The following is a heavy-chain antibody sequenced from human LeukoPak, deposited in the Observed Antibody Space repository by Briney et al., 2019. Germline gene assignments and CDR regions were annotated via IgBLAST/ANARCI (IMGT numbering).Heavy chain of an antibody. CDR1: GGTFSSYA. CDR3: ARVGYCGGDCSDY. V-gene: IGHV1-69*13. D-gene: IGHD2-21*01. CDR2: IIPIFGTA. J-gene: IGHJ4*02. Sequence: GASVKVSCKASGGTFSSYAISWVRQAPGQGLEWMGGIIPIFGTANYAQKFQGRVTITADESTSTAYMELSSLRSEDTAVYYCARVGYCGGDCSDYWGQGTLVTVSS.